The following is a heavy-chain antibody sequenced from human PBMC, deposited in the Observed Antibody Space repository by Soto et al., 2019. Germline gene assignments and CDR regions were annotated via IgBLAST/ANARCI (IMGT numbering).Heavy chain of an antibody. Sequence: QVQLQESGPGLVKPSQTLSLTCTVSGGSISSGDYYWSWIRQLPGKDLEWIAYIYYNGNTYYTPSRTGLASLARDTSRNQFFLNLNPVPAADTAEYYCAGDVGSSHGPGHPHYFDYWGQGTLVTVSS. CDR1: GGSISSGDYY. CDR2: IYYNGNT. CDR3: AGDVGSSHGPGHPHYFDY. V-gene: IGHV4-31*01. J-gene: IGHJ4*02. D-gene: IGHD2-2*01.